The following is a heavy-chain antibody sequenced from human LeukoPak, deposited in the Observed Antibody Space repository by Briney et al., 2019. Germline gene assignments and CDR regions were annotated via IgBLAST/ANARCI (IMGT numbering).Heavy chain of an antibody. CDR2: IIPIFGTA. D-gene: IGHD3-10*01. Sequence: SVKVSCKASGGTFSSYAISWVRQAPGQGLEWMGRIIPIFGTANYAQKFQGRVTITTDESTSTAYMELSSLRSEYTAAYYCARRRGSGSYYYDYWGQGTLVTVSS. CDR3: ARRRGSGSYYYDY. V-gene: IGHV1-69*05. CDR1: GGTFSSYA. J-gene: IGHJ4*02.